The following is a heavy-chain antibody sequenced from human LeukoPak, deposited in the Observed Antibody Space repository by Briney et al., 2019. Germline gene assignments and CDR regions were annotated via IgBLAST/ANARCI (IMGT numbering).Heavy chain of an antibody. J-gene: IGHJ4*02. Sequence: SETLSLTCAVYGGSFSGYYWSWIRQPPGKGLEWIGEINHSGSTNYNPSLKSRVTISVDTSKNQFSLKLSSATAADTAVYYCARRYCSSTSCLRDYWGQGTLVTVSP. D-gene: IGHD2-2*01. CDR2: INHSGST. CDR3: ARRYCSSTSCLRDY. V-gene: IGHV4-34*01. CDR1: GGSFSGYY.